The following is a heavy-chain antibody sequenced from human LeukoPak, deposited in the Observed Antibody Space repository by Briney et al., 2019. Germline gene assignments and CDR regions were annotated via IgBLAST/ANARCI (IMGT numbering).Heavy chain of an antibody. Sequence: PSETLSLTCTVSGGSISSSSYYWGWIRQPPGKGLEWIGSIYYSGSTYYNPSLKSRVTISVDTSKNQFSLKLSSVTAADTAVYYCARVMLRRPRYFDYWGQGTLVTVSS. CDR2: IYYSGST. D-gene: IGHD2-8*01. CDR3: ARVMLRRPRYFDY. V-gene: IGHV4-39*07. CDR1: GGSISSSSYY. J-gene: IGHJ4*02.